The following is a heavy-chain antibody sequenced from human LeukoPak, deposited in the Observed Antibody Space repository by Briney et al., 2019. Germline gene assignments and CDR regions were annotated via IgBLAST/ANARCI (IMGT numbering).Heavy chain of an antibody. CDR1: GFAYSFYA. J-gene: IGHJ5*01. Sequence: GGSLRHSCAASGFAYSFYAMSSLRPPPGKGLDWVSTINANSGTTSYAASVRGRFTISRDNSKNTLYLQVNTLRADDTATYYCAKPISGGLAVTADWFHPWGQGTLVVVSS. CDR3: AKPISGGLAVTADWFHP. CDR2: INANSGTT. V-gene: IGHV3-23*01. D-gene: IGHD6-19*01.